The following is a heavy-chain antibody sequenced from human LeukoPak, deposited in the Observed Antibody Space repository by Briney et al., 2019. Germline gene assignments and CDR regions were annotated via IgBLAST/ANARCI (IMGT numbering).Heavy chain of an antibody. CDR1: GYTFTSYD. CDR2: MNPNSGNT. D-gene: IGHD5-18*01. J-gene: IGHJ4*02. CDR3: ARMSGYSYGAGFDY. Sequence: GASVKVSCKASGYTFTSYDINWVRQATGQGLEWMGWMNPNSGNTGYAQKFQGRVTITRNTSISTAYMELSSLRSEDTAVYYCARMSGYSYGAGFDYWGQGTLVTVSS. V-gene: IGHV1-8*03.